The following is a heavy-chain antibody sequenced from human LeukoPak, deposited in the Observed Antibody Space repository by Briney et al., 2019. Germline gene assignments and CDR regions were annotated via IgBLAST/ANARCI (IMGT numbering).Heavy chain of an antibody. Sequence: ASVKVSCKASGYTFTGYYMHWVRQAPGQGLEWMGWINPNSDDTNYAQKFQGRVTMTRDTSISTAYMELSNLRSDDTAVYYCARDRIRYYGSGSYVWGQGTLVTVSS. CDR3: ARDRIRYYGSGSYV. CDR1: GYTFTGYY. J-gene: IGHJ4*02. CDR2: INPNSDDT. D-gene: IGHD3-10*01. V-gene: IGHV1-2*02.